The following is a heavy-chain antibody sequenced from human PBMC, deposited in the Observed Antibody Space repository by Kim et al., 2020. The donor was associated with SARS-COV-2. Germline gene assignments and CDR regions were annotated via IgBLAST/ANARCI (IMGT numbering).Heavy chain of an antibody. V-gene: IGHV3-30*18. Sequence: GGSLRLSCAASGFTFSSYGMHWVRQAPGKGLEWVAVISYDGSNKYYADSVKGRFTISRDNSKNTLYLQMNSLRAEDTAVYYCAKDHGPAVAGRVDNAVWGQGTTVTVSS. CDR1: GFTFSSYG. J-gene: IGHJ6*02. D-gene: IGHD6-19*01. CDR2: ISYDGSNK. CDR3: AKDHGPAVAGRVDNAV.